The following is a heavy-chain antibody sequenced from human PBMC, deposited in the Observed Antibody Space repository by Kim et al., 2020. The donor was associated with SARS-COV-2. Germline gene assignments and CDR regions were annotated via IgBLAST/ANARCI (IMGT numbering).Heavy chain of an antibody. CDR3: AKEGGIAVAGFFLDY. CDR2: ISYDGSNK. D-gene: IGHD6-19*01. J-gene: IGHJ4*02. Sequence: GGSLRLSCAASGFTFSSYGMHWVRQAPGKGLEWVAVISYDGSNKYYADSVKGRFTISRDNSKNTLYLQMNSLRAEDTAVYYCAKEGGIAVAGFFLDYWGQGTLVTVSS. CDR1: GFTFSSYG. V-gene: IGHV3-30*18.